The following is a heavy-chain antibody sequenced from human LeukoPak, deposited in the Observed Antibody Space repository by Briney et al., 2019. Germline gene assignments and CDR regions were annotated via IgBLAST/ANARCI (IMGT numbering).Heavy chain of an antibody. Sequence: SETLSLTCTVSGGSISSSTYYWAWIRQPPGEGLEWIGGIYYSGSTYYNPSLKSRVTISVDTSKIQFSLKLSSVTAADTAVYYCASQGDSSGYYRGFDPWGQGTLVTVSS. CDR2: IYYSGST. CDR3: ASQGDSSGYYRGFDP. V-gene: IGHV4-39*01. J-gene: IGHJ5*02. D-gene: IGHD3-22*01. CDR1: GGSISSSTYY.